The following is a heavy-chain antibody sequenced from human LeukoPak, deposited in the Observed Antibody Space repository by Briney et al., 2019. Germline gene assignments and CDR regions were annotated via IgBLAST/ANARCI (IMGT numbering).Heavy chain of an antibody. Sequence: GASVKVSCKASGGTFSSYAISWVRQAPGQGLEWMGRIIPILGIANYAQKFQGRVTITADKSTSTAYMELSSLRSEDTAVYYCAREDTAMTFDYWGQGTLVTVSS. J-gene: IGHJ4*02. D-gene: IGHD5-18*01. V-gene: IGHV1-69*04. CDR1: GGTFSSYA. CDR2: IIPILGIA. CDR3: AREDTAMTFDY.